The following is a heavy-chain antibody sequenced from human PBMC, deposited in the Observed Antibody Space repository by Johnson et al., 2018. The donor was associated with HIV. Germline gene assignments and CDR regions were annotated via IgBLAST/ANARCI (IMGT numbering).Heavy chain of an antibody. CDR1: GFSISSNY. Sequence: VQLVESGGGLIHPGGSLRLSCEASGFSISSNYLSWVRQAPGKSLEWVSIIYSGGNTYYADSVKGRFTISRDNSKNTLYLQMNSLRAEDTAVYYCARAEQLAGGAFDIWGQGTMVTVSS. J-gene: IGHJ3*02. V-gene: IGHV3-66*03. CDR3: ARAEQLAGGAFDI. D-gene: IGHD6-6*01. CDR2: IYSGGNT.